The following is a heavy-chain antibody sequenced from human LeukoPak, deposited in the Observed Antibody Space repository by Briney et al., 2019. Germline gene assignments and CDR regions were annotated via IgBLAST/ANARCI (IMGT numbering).Heavy chain of an antibody. D-gene: IGHD4-23*01. CDR3: TTAATVVTSFYYYYYGMDV. V-gene: IGHV3-15*01. J-gene: IGHJ6*02. CDR1: GFTFSNAW. Sequence: GGSLRLSCAASGFTFSNAWMSWVRQAPGKGLEWVGRIKSKTDGGTTDYAAPVKGRFTISRDDSKNTLYLQMNSLKTEDTAVYYCTTAATVVTSFYYYYYGMDVWGQGTTVTVSS. CDR2: IKSKTDGGTT.